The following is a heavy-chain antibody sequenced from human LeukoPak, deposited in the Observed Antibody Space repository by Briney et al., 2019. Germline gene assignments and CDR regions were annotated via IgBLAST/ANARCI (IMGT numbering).Heavy chain of an antibody. CDR2: ISGSGGST. CDR1: GFTFSSYA. J-gene: IGHJ3*02. CDR3: AKVSGGEVGATYGDAFDI. D-gene: IGHD1-26*01. V-gene: IGHV3-23*01. Sequence: GGSLRLSCAASGFTFSSYAMSWVRQAPGKGLEWVSAISGSGGSTYYADSVKGRFTISRDNSKNTLYLQMNSLRAEDAAVYYCAKVSGGEVGATYGDAFDIWGQGTMVTVSS.